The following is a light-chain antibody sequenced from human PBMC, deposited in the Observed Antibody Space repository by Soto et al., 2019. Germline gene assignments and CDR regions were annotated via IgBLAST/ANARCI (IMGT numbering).Light chain of an antibody. J-gene: IGLJ1*01. Sequence: QSALAQPASVSGSAGQSITISCTGYIHYDFVSWYQQHPGTAPKLVIYEVSNRPSGTSDRFSGSKSGHTASLTISGLQTEDEAVYYCGSYTSSSNYVFGNGTKGTVL. CDR2: EVS. V-gene: IGLV2-14*01. CDR3: GSYTSSSNYV. CDR1: IHYDF.